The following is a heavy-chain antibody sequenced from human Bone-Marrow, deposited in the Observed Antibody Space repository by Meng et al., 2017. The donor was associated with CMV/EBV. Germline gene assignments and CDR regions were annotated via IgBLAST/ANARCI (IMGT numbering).Heavy chain of an antibody. D-gene: IGHD3-3*01. Sequence: SLKISCAASGFTFDDYAMHWVRQAPGKGLEWVSGISWNSGSIGYADSVKGRFTISRDNAKNTLYLQMNSLRAEDTAVYYCARGCYDFWSGYYYYYYYGMDVCGQGTTVTVSS. J-gene: IGHJ6*02. V-gene: IGHV3-9*01. CDR2: ISWNSGSI. CDR3: ARGCYDFWSGYYYYYYYGMDV. CDR1: GFTFDDYA.